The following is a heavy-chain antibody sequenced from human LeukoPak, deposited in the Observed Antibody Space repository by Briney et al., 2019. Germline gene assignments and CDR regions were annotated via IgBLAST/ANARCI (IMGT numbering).Heavy chain of an antibody. CDR3: ARESRYYDILTGYSDYYHMDV. V-gene: IGHV4-39*07. J-gene: IGHJ6*03. CDR1: GGAISSSGYY. CDR2: IYYSGST. D-gene: IGHD3-9*01. Sequence: PSETLSLTCTVSGGAISSSGYYWGWIRQPPGKGLEWIGRIYYSGSTYYNPSLKSRVTISVDTSKNQFSLKLSSVTAADTAVYYCARESRYYDILTGYSDYYHMDVWGKGTTVTVSS.